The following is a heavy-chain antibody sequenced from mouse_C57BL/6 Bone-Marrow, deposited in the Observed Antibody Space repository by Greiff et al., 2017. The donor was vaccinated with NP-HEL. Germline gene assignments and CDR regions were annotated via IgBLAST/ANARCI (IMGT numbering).Heavy chain of an antibody. V-gene: IGHV5-9-1*02. Sequence: EVKLVESGEGLVKPGGSLKLSCAASGFTFSSYAMSWVRQTPEKRLEWVAYISSGGDYIYYADTVKGRFTISRDNARNTLYLQMSSLKSEDTAMYYCTRDRGYSNYVGAMDYWGQGTSVTVSS. D-gene: IGHD2-5*01. CDR3: TRDRGYSNYVGAMDY. CDR1: GFTFSSYA. J-gene: IGHJ4*01. CDR2: ISSGGDYI.